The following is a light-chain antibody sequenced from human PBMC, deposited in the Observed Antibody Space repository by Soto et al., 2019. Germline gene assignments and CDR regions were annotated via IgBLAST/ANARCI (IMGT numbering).Light chain of an antibody. CDR3: QHYNNWPSLT. Sequence: EIVLTQSPATLSVSPGERATLSCRASQSVSSNLVWYQQKPGQAPRLLIYGASTRATGIPARFSGSGSGTEFTLTISSLQSEEFAVYYCQHYNNWPSLTFGGGTKVDIK. J-gene: IGKJ4*01. CDR1: QSVSSN. CDR2: GAS. V-gene: IGKV3-15*01.